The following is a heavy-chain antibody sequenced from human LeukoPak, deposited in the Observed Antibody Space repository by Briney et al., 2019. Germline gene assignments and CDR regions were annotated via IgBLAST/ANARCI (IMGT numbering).Heavy chain of an antibody. Sequence: ASVKVSCKASGYTFTGYYIHWVRQAPGQGLEWMGRINPSGGSTSYAQKFQGRVTMTRDTSTSTVYMELSSLRSEDTAVYYCARGVAAAGSLDYWGQGTLVTVSS. J-gene: IGHJ4*02. CDR1: GYTFTGYY. CDR2: INPSGGST. CDR3: ARGVAAAGSLDY. D-gene: IGHD6-13*01. V-gene: IGHV1-46*03.